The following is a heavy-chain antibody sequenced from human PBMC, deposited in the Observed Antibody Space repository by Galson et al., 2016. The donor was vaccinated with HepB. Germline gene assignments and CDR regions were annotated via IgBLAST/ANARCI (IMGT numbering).Heavy chain of an antibody. Sequence: QTPGKGLEWVSSITGSGSRTYYAVSVEGRYTISRDNSKNTVYLQMNSLRAEDTAVYYCAKSGPGGWYRNYYGLNVWGQGTTVAV. V-gene: IGHV3-23*01. D-gene: IGHD1-1*01. CDR3: AKSGPGGWYRNYYGLNV. J-gene: IGHJ6*02. CDR2: ITGSGSRT.